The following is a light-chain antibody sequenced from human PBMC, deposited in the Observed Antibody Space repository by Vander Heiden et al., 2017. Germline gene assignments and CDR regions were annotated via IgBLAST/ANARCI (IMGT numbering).Light chain of an antibody. CDR3: QQYHSPWT. CDR1: QSIHYY. V-gene: IGKV1-5*01. Sequence: DIQMTQSPSTLSASVGDRVTVTCRASQSIHYYLAWFQQKPGKAPNLLISNASNLESGVPSRFSGSGSGTEFTLTITRPQPDDFATYFCQQYHSPWTFGQGTKLE. J-gene: IGKJ1*01. CDR2: NAS.